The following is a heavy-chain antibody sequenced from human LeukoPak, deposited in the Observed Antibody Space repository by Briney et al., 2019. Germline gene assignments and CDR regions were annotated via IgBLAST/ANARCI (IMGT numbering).Heavy chain of an antibody. V-gene: IGHV5-51*01. Sequence: KRGESLKISCKGSGYSFTSYWIGWVRPVPGKGLEWMGIIYPGDSDTRYSPSFQGQVTISADKSISTAYLQWSSLKASDTAMYYCARGSAYDYVWGSYRSTGYWGQGTLVTVSS. D-gene: IGHD3-16*02. J-gene: IGHJ4*02. CDR2: IYPGDSDT. CDR3: ARGSAYDYVWGSYRSTGY. CDR1: GYSFTSYW.